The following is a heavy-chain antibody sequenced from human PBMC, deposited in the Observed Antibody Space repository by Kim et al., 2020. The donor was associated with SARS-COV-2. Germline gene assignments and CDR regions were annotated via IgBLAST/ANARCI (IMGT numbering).Heavy chain of an antibody. V-gene: IGHV3-7*01. CDR2: IKQDGSEK. J-gene: IGHJ6*02. D-gene: IGHD6-13*01. Sequence: GGSLRLSCAASGFTFSSYWMSWVRQAPGKGLEWVANIKQDGSEKYYVDSVKGRFTISRDNAKNSLYLQMNSLRAEDTAVYYCARGWSSSWYSVHDYYYYGMDVWGQGTTVTVSS. CDR3: ARGWSSSWYSVHDYYYYGMDV. CDR1: GFTFSSYW.